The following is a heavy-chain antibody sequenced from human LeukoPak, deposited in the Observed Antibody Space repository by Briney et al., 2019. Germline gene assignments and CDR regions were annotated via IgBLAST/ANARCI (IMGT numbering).Heavy chain of an antibody. CDR2: INPNSGGT. V-gene: IGHV1-2*04. J-gene: IGHJ4*02. Sequence: ASVKDSCKASRYTFTGYYMHWVRQAPGQGLEWMGWINPNSGGTNYAQKFQGWVTMTRDTSISTAYMELSRLRSDDTAVYYCARGDGESLHFDYWGQGTLVTVSS. CDR3: ARGDGESLHFDY. CDR1: RYTFTGYY. D-gene: IGHD3-10*01.